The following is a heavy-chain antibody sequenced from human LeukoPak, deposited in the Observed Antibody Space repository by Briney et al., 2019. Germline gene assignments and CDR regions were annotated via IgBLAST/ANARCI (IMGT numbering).Heavy chain of an antibody. CDR2: IKSKTDGGTT. V-gene: IGHV3-15*01. Sequence: GGSLRLSCAASGFTFSNAWMSWVRQAPGKGLEWVGRIKSKTDGGTTDYAAPVKGRFTISRDDSKTTLYLQMNSLKTEDTAVYYCTTDIGIRFLEWLYPTTNDYWGQGTLVTVSS. CDR3: TTDIGIRFLEWLYPTTNDY. CDR1: GFTFSNAW. J-gene: IGHJ4*02. D-gene: IGHD3-3*01.